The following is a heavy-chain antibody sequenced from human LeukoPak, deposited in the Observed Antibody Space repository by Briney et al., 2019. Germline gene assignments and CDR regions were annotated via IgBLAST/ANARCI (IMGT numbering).Heavy chain of an antibody. V-gene: IGHV1-18*01. CDR2: ISAYNGNT. CDR3: ARDPKTLLKGTVTRDDAFDI. J-gene: IGHJ3*02. CDR1: GYTFTSYG. Sequence: VASVKVSCKASGYTFTSYGISWVRQAPGQGLEWMGWISAYNGNTNYAQKLQGRVTMTTDTSTSTAYMELGSLRSDDTAVYYCARDPKTLLKGTVTRDDAFDIWGQGTTVTVSS. D-gene: IGHD4-17*01.